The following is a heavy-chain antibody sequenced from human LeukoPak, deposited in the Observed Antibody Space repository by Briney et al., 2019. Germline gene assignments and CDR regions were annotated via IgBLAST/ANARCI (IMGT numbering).Heavy chain of an antibody. J-gene: IGHJ5*02. Sequence: PGGSLRLSCAASGFTFSTYAMHWVRQAPGKGLEWVSAISGSGGSTYYADSVKGRFTISRDNSKNTLYLQMNSLRAEDTAVYFCAKAIGYGSGSYYEYNWFDPWGQGTLVTVSS. V-gene: IGHV3-23*01. CDR1: GFTFSTYA. D-gene: IGHD3-10*01. CDR2: ISGSGGST. CDR3: AKAIGYGSGSYYEYNWFDP.